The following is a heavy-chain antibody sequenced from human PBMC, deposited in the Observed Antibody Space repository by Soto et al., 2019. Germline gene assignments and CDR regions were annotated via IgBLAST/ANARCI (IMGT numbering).Heavy chain of an antibody. D-gene: IGHD6-6*01. CDR1: GYTFSSYY. Sequence: ASVKVSCKASGYTFSSYYMHWVRQAPGQGLEWMGIINPSGGVTNYAQKFQGRVTMTRDTSTTTVSMELSSLRSEDTAVYYCARGGPRQLVIYGVDVWGQGTTVTVSS. CDR2: INPSGGVT. V-gene: IGHV1-46*01. J-gene: IGHJ6*02. CDR3: ARGGPRQLVIYGVDV.